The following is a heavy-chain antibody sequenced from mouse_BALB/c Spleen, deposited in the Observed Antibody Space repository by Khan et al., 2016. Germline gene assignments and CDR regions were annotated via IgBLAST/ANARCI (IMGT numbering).Heavy chain of an antibody. D-gene: IGHD1-1*01. CDR1: GYTFTNYG. CDR3: ARYRYYYGSSRYFDV. J-gene: IGHJ1*01. V-gene: IGHV9-3-1*01. CDR2: INTYSGES. Sequence: QIQLVQSGPELKKPGKTVKISCKASGYTFTNYGMNWVKQAPGKGLKWMGWINTYSGESTYADDFKGRIAFSLETSANTAYLQINNLKNEDTTTXFCARYRYYYGSSRYFDVWGAGTTVTVSS.